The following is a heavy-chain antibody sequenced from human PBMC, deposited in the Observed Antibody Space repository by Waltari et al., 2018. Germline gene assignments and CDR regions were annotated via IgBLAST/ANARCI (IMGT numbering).Heavy chain of an antibody. V-gene: IGHV4-34*01. J-gene: IGHJ5*02. CDR3: ARSPIQLWLRGWFDP. CDR1: GGSFSGYY. Sequence: QVQLQQWGAGLLKPSETLSLTCAVHGGSFSGYYWRWIRPPPGKGLEWIGEINHSGSTNYNPSLKSRVTISVDTSKNQFSLKLSSVTAADTAVYYCARSPIQLWLRGWFDPWGQGTLVTVSS. CDR2: INHSGST. D-gene: IGHD5-18*01.